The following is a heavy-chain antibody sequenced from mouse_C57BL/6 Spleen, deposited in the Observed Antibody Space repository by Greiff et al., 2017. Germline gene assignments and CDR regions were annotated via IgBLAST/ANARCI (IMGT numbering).Heavy chain of an antibody. D-gene: IGHD2-12*01. CDR1: GFNIKDDY. CDR3: TTPNDLYAMDY. CDR2: IDPENGDT. Sequence: EVKLQESGAELVRPGASVKLSCTASGFNIKDDYMHWVKQRPEQGLEWIGWIDPENGDTEYASKFQGKATITADTSSNTAYLQLSSLTSEDTAVYYCTTPNDLYAMDYWGQGTSVTVSS. J-gene: IGHJ4*01. V-gene: IGHV14-4*01.